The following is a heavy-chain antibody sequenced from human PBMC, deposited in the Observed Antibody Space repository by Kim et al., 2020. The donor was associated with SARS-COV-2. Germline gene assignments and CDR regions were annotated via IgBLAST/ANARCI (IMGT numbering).Heavy chain of an antibody. Sequence: SNPSLKSRVTISVDTSKNQFSLKLSSVTAADTAVYYCARPRAAQTAYFDYWGQGTLVTVSS. D-gene: IGHD6-13*01. CDR3: ARPRAAQTAYFDY. J-gene: IGHJ4*02. V-gene: IGHV4-34*01.